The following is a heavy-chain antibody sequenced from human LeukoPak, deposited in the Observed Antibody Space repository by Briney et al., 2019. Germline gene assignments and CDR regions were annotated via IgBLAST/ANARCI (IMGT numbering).Heavy chain of an antibody. CDR1: GFTFSSYG. J-gene: IGHJ4*02. CDR3: ANWGSGYLFRVY. D-gene: IGHD3-22*01. CDR2: ISYDGSNK. Sequence: GGSLRLSCAASGFTFSSYGMHWVRQAPGKGLEWVAVISYDGSNKYYADSVKGRFTISRDNSKNTLYLQMNSLRAEDTAVYYCANWGSGYLFRVYWGQGTLVTVSS. V-gene: IGHV3-30*18.